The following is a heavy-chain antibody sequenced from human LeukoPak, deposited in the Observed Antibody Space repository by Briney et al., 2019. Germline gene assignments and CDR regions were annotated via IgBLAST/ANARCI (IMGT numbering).Heavy chain of an antibody. J-gene: IGHJ4*02. D-gene: IGHD3-22*01. CDR2: IYPRDGST. V-gene: IGHV1-46*01. Sequence: ASVKVSCTASGYTFTNNYLHWVRQAPGQGLEWMGMIYPRDGSTNYAQKFQGRVTITADESTSTAYMELSSLRSEDTAVYYCARDSVIGFDYWGQGTLVTVSS. CDR3: ARDSVIGFDY. CDR1: GYTFTNNY.